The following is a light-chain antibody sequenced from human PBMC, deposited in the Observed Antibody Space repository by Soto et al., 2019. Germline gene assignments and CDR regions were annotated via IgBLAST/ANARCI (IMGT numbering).Light chain of an antibody. CDR2: AAS. Sequence: DIQMTQSPSSLSASVGDRVTITCRASQIMSTYLSWYQQRPGKAPKLLISAASNLQSGVPSRFSGRGSGTHFTLNISSLQPEDFATYFCQQTYSTPFTFGQGTKLEIK. V-gene: IGKV1-39*01. J-gene: IGKJ2*01. CDR3: QQTYSTPFT. CDR1: QIMSTY.